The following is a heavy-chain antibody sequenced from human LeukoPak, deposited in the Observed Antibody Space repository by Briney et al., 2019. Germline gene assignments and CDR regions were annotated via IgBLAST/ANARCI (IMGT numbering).Heavy chain of an antibody. CDR2: ISFRGTT. V-gene: IGHV4-39*01. CDR1: GASISNNTYY. Sequence: SETLSLTCTVSGASISNNTYYWGWIRQPPGKRLEWIGSISFRGTTFYKSSLKSRITMSVDTSKNQFSLNLNSVAAADTAMYYCVAIRMIVVGRREYWFDPWGQGTRVTVSS. J-gene: IGHJ5*02. CDR3: VAIRMIVVGRREYWFDP. D-gene: IGHD3-22*01.